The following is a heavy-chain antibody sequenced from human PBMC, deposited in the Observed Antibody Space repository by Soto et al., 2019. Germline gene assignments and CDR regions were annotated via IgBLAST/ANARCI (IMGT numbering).Heavy chain of an antibody. CDR2: INPSGGST. CDR1: GYTFTNYY. Sequence: ASVKVSCKASGYTFTNYYIHRVRQTPGQGLEWMGIINPSGGSTSYAQRFRGRVTMTRDTSTSTVYMDLSGLRSEDTAVYYCAREDLISMRDYYFTYWGQGSMVTVSS. CDR3: AREDLISMRDYYFTY. V-gene: IGHV1-46*01. J-gene: IGHJ4*02. D-gene: IGHD3-22*01.